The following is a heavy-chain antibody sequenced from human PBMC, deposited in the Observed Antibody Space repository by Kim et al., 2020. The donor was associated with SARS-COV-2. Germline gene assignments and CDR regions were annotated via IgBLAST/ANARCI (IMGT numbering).Heavy chain of an antibody. V-gene: IGHV4-59*13. CDR1: GGSISSYY. CDR3: ARDDSVLGGMDV. Sequence: SETLSLTCTVSGGSISSYYWSWIRQPPGKGLEWIGYIYYSGSTNYNPSLKSRVTISVDTSKNQFSLKLSSVTAADTAVYYCARDDSVLGGMDVWGQGTTVTVSS. J-gene: IGHJ6*02. D-gene: IGHD3-22*01. CDR2: IYYSGST.